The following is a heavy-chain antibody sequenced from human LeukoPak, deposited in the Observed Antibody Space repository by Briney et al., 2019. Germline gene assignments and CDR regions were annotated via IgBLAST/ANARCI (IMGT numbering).Heavy chain of an antibody. Sequence: SETLSLTCTVSGDSMSSYFWTWVRQFPGKGLEWVGYIYQTTTTYNPSLKGRVTISADMSQNQLSLRVTSVTAADTAVYYCARNFPGRTEDVWGKGTTVIVSS. CDR1: GDSMSSYF. V-gene: IGHV4-59*01. CDR2: IYQTTT. J-gene: IGHJ6*04. CDR3: ARNFPGRTEDV. D-gene: IGHD1-14*01.